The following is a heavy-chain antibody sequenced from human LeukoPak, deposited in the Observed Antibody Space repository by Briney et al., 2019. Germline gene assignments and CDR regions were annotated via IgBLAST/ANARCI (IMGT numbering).Heavy chain of an antibody. CDR2: ISGSGGST. J-gene: IGHJ1*01. CDR1: GFTFSSYA. V-gene: IGHV3-23*01. Sequence: GGSLRLSCPASGFTFSSYAMSWVRQAPGKGLDWVSAISGSGGSTYYADSVKGRFTISRDNSKNTLYLQMNSLRAEDTAVYYCAKDLYGSAPAPGYFQHWGQGTLVTVSS. CDR3: AKDLYGSAPAPGYFQH. D-gene: IGHD2-2*01.